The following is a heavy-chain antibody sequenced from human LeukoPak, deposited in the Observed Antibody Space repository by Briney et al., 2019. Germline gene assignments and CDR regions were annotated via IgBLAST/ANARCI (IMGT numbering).Heavy chain of an antibody. CDR2: ISPDGSTT. V-gene: IGHV3-74*03. J-gene: IGHJ4*02. CDR1: GFTFSRYW. Sequence: GGSLRLSCAASGFTFSRYWMHWVRQAPGKGLMWVSRISPDGSTTLYADSVKGRFTISRDNAKNTLYLQMNSLGAEDTAVYYCAKDYFGSLEYWGQGTLVTVSS. CDR3: AKDYFGSLEY. D-gene: IGHD2/OR15-2a*01.